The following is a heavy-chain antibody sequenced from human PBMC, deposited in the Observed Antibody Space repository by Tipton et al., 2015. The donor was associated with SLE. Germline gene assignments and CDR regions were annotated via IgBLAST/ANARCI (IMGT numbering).Heavy chain of an antibody. CDR1: GFTFDDYA. V-gene: IGHV3-9*01. CDR3: ARAWGIAARPDYFDY. Sequence: SLRLSCAASGFTFDDYAMHWVRQAPGKGLEWVSGISWNSGSIGYADSVKGRFTISRDNAKNSLYLQMNSLRAEDTAVYYCARAWGIAARPDYFDYWGQGTLVTVSS. J-gene: IGHJ4*02. CDR2: ISWNSGSI. D-gene: IGHD6-6*01.